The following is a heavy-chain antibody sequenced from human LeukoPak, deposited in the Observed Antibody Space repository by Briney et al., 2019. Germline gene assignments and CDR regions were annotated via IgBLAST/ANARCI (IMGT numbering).Heavy chain of an antibody. CDR2: IYYSGST. CDR1: GGSISSHY. D-gene: IGHD3-22*01. Sequence: SETLSPTCTVSGGSISSHYWSWIRQPPGKGLEWIGYIYYSGSTNYNPSLKSRVTISVDTSKNQFSLKLSSVTAADTAVYYCARVSDSSGYFGYFDYWGQGTLVTVSS. CDR3: ARVSDSSGYFGYFDY. V-gene: IGHV4-59*11. J-gene: IGHJ4*02.